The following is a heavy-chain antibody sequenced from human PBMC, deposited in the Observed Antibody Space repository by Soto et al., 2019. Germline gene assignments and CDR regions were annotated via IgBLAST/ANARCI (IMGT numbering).Heavy chain of an antibody. Sequence: SETLSLTCSVYGGSFSGYYWTWIRQPPGTGLEWIGEINHSGSTNYNPSLKSRVTISVDTSKNQFSLKLTSVAAADTAVYYCARDKITGLFDYWGQGALVTVSS. V-gene: IGHV4-34*01. J-gene: IGHJ4*02. D-gene: IGHD2-8*02. CDR2: INHSGST. CDR3: ARDKITGLFDY. CDR1: GGSFSGYY.